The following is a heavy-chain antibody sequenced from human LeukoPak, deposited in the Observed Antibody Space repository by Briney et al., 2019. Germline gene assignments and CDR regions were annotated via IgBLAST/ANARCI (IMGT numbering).Heavy chain of an antibody. J-gene: IGHJ3*01. Sequence: PETLSHPRSDPGGSMTNLYWTWIPRPPGKGVEWIGDIYDSGRTGNNTSIQRRVAISVDTSKNQVSLKLSSKAAAHTTVHYCARTFQQWLVLRADAFDVWREGSMVTVSS. D-gene: IGHD6-19*01. CDR2: IYDSGRT. CDR3: ARTFQQWLVLRADAFDV. CDR1: GGSMTNLY. V-gene: IGHV4-59*01.